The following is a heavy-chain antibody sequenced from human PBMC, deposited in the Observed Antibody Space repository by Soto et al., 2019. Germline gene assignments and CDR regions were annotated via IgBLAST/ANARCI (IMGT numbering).Heavy chain of an antibody. Sequence: QLQLQESGPGLVKPSETLSLTCTVSGGSISSSSYYWGWIRQPPGKGLEWIGSIYYSGSTYYNPSLKSRVTISVDTSKNQFSLKLSSVTAADTAVYYCARVVGYYGSGSYSYWFDPWGQGTLVTVSS. D-gene: IGHD3-10*01. CDR2: IYYSGST. V-gene: IGHV4-39*01. CDR3: ARVVGYYGSGSYSYWFDP. CDR1: GGSISSSSYY. J-gene: IGHJ5*02.